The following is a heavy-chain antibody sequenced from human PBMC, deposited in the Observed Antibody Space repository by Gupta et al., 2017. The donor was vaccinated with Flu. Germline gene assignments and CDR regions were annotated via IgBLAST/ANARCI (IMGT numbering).Heavy chain of an antibody. V-gene: IGHV3-48*03. J-gene: IGHJ5*02. D-gene: IGHD3-10*01. CDR3: ARAGEVFGPLKNYFDP. CDR2: ISSSGSAT. Sequence: EVQLVESGGGLVQPGGSLRLSCAASGFTFNTYERNWVRQAPGKGLEWISYISSSGSATYYADSVKGRFTISRDNAKNSLYLQMNSLGVDDTAVYYCARAGEVFGPLKNYFDPWGQGTLVTVSS. CDR1: GFTFNTYE.